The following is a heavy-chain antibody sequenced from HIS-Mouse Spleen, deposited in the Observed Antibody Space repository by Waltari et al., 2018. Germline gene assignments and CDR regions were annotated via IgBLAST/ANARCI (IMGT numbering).Heavy chain of an antibody. CDR2: ISYDGSNK. V-gene: IGHV3-30*04. CDR3: ARRRTGTLGAFDI. CDR1: GFTCSSYA. J-gene: IGHJ3*02. D-gene: IGHD3-10*01. Sequence: QVQLVESGGGVVQPGRSLRLSCAASGFTCSSYAIPWVRQAPGKGLEWVAVISYDGSNKYYADSVKGRFTISRDNSKNTLYLQMNSLRAEDTAVYYCARRRTGTLGAFDIWGQGTMVTVSS.